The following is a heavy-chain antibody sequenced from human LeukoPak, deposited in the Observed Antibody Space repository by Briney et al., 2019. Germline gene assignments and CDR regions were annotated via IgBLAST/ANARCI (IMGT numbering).Heavy chain of an antibody. CDR1: GASISSGTYS. CDR3: ARGDGSGSGRWFDP. D-gene: IGHD3-10*01. V-gene: IGHV4-30-2*01. Sequence: SETLSLTCTVAGASISSGTYSWSWIRQPPGEGLEWIGYIYHTGSTYYNPSLKGRVTISVDRSKNQFSLNLNFVTAADTALYYCARGDGSGSGRWFDPWGQGTLITVSS. CDR2: IYHTGST. J-gene: IGHJ5*02.